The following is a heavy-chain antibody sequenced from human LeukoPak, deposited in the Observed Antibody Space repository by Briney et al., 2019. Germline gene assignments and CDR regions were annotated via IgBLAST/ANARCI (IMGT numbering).Heavy chain of an antibody. D-gene: IGHD6-13*01. CDR3: VKIAASASDY. CDR2: IGSTGSTT. CDR1: GFTFSSYA. Sequence: PGGSLRPSCAASGFTFSSYAMSWVRQAPGKGPEWVSSIGSTGSTTYYADSVKGRFTISRDNSKNMMYLQMNSLRAEDTAIYYCVKIAASASDYWGQGTLVTVSS. J-gene: IGHJ4*02. V-gene: IGHV3-23*01.